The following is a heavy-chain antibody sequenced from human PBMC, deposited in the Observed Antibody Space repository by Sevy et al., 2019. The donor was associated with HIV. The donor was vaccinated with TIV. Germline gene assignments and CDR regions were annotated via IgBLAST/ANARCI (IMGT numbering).Heavy chain of an antibody. CDR1: GFTFSSYG. V-gene: IGHV3-30*18. CDR2: ISYDGSNK. D-gene: IGHD6-13*01. Sequence: GGSLRLSCAASGFTFSSYGMHWVRQAPGKGLEWVAVISYDGSNKYYADSVKGRFTISRDNSKNTPYLQMNSLRAEDTAGYYCAKDRTTGIAAAGTPFDYWGQGTLVTVSS. CDR3: AKDRTTGIAAAGTPFDY. J-gene: IGHJ4*02.